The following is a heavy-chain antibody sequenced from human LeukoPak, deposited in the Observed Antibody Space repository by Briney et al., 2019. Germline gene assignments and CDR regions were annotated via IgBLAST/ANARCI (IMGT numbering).Heavy chain of an antibody. D-gene: IGHD7-27*01. CDR2: IHYTGAT. J-gene: IGHJ2*01. CDR3: ARGVLGPYYFDL. CDR1: GGAFRGYY. V-gene: IGHV4-34*01. Sequence: SETLSLTCAVYGGAFRGYYWSWIRQPPGKGLEWIGEIHYTGATNYKPSLKSRVTISGDPSKNQVSLRVSSVTAADTAVYYCARGVLGPYYFDLWGRGTLVTVSS.